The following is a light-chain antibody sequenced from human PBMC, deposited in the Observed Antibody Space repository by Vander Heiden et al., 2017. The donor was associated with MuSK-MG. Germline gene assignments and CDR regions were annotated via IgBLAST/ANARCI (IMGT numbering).Light chain of an antibody. Sequence: AVMPQSPLSLPVTLGQPASISCRSSQSLVYSDGNTYLNWFQQRPGQSPRRLIYKVSNRDSGVPDRLSGSGSGTDFTLKISRVEAEDVGVYYCMQGTHWPPTFGGGTKVEIK. CDR3: MQGTHWPPT. CDR1: QSLVYSDGNTY. J-gene: IGKJ4*01. V-gene: IGKV2-30*01. CDR2: KVS.